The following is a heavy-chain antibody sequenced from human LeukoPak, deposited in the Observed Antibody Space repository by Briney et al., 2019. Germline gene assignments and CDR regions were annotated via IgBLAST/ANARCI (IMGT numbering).Heavy chain of an antibody. J-gene: IGHJ4*02. CDR3: ARGQQQPGKY. CDR1: GGSISSSSYY. V-gene: IGHV4-39*07. D-gene: IGHD6-13*01. Sequence: SETLSLTCTVSGGSISSSSYYWGWIRQPPGKGLEWIGGIYYSGSTYYNPSLKSRVTISVDTSKNQFSLKLSSVTAADTAVYYCARGQQQPGKYWGQGTLVTVSS. CDR2: IYYSGST.